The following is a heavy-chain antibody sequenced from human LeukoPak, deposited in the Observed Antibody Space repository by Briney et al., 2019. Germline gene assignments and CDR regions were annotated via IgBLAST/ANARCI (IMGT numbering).Heavy chain of an antibody. CDR1: GVTFSSYW. J-gene: IGHJ4*02. CDR3: ARGKSDAYGLEDY. Sequence: GGSLRLSCAASGVTFSSYWMHWVRHAPGKRLGWVSRISSDGRSTTYADSVMGRFTISRDNAKNTLYLQMNSLRAEDTAVYFCARGKSDAYGLEDYWGQGTLVTVSS. V-gene: IGHV3-74*01. D-gene: IGHD4-17*01. CDR2: ISSDGRST.